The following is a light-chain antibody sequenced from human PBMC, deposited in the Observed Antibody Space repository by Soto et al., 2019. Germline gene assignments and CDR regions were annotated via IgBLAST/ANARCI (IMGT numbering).Light chain of an antibody. Sequence: QSALTQPASVSGSPGQSITISCTGTSSDVGGYKYVSWYQQHPGKAPKLMIYEVSNRPSGVSDRFSGSKSGNTASLTISGLQAEDEADYYFSSYTIRSTWVFGGGTKLTVL. CDR1: SSDVGGYKY. J-gene: IGLJ3*02. CDR2: EVS. CDR3: SSYTIRSTWV. V-gene: IGLV2-14*01.